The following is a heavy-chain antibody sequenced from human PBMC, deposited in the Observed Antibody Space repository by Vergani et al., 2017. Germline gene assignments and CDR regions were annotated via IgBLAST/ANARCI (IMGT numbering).Heavy chain of an antibody. CDR3: ARVEYAGFVPGMDV. D-gene: IGHD2-8*01. CDR1: GGTFSSYA. J-gene: IGHJ6*04. V-gene: IGHV1-69*01. CDR2: IIPIFGTA. Sequence: QVQLVQSGAEVKKPGSSVKVSCKASGGTFSSYAISWVRQAPGQGLEWMGGIIPIFGTANYAQKFQGRVTITADESTSTAYMGLSSLRSEDAAEYYCARVEYAGFVPGMDVWGKGTTVTVSS.